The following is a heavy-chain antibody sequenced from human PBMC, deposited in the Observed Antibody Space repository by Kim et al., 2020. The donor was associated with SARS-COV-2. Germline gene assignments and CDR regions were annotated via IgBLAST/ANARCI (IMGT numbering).Heavy chain of an antibody. CDR2: IRRNYET. Sequence: GGSLRLSCAASGFRFRDSHMHWVRQASGKGLEWVGHIRRNYETAYGASVTGRFTISRDDSKNTAFLQMNSLKTEDTAMYYCTGQSEPVHDYWGQGILVTVSS. D-gene: IGHD1-1*01. J-gene: IGHJ4*02. CDR1: GFRFRDSH. V-gene: IGHV3-73*01. CDR3: TGQSEPVHDY.